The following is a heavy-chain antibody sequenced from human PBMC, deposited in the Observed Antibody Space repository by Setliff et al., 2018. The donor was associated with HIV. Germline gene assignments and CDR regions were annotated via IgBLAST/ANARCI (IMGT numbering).Heavy chain of an antibody. Sequence: VGPLRLSCVASTRITTPDWIHWVRQAPGAGLVWVARINSAGSSSSYADSVKGRFTISRDNAKNTLYLQMSSLRADDTAVYYCVPEGGGYTADFWGQGTLVTVSS. D-gene: IGHD5-18*01. CDR3: VPEGGGYTADF. V-gene: IGHV3-74*01. CDR1: TRITTPDW. J-gene: IGHJ4*02. CDR2: INSAGSSS.